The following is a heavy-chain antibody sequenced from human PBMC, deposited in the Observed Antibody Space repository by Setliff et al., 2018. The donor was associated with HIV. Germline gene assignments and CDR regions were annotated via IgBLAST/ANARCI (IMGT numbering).Heavy chain of an antibody. D-gene: IGHD5-12*01. V-gene: IGHV4-39*01. J-gene: IGHJ6*03. CDR1: GESISGSSYS. CDR2: VYYSGNT. CDR3: ARQRSGYNYPYYYPYYMDV. Sequence: PSETLSLTCTVSGESISGSSYSWGWIRQPPGKGLEWIGSVYYSGNTYYNPSLKSRVTISVDTSKNQFSLKLSSVTAADTAVYYCARQRSGYNYPYYYPYYMDVWGKGTTVTVSS.